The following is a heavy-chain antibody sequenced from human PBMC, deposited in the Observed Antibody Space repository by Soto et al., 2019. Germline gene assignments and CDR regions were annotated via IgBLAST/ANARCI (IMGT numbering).Heavy chain of an antibody. CDR1: GFTFDDYT. V-gene: IGHV3-43*01. J-gene: IGHJ4*02. Sequence: EVQLVESGGVVVQPGGSLRLSCAASGFTFDDYTMHWVRQAPGKGLEWVSLISWDGGSTYYADSVKGRFTISRDNSKNSLYLQMNSLRTEDTALYYCAKDLGGGGGFPFDYWGQGTLVTVSS. D-gene: IGHD3-16*01. CDR3: AKDLGGGGGFPFDY. CDR2: ISWDGGST.